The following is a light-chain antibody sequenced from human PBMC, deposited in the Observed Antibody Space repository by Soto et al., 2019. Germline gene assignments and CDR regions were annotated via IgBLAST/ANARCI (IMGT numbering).Light chain of an antibody. V-gene: IGKV1-5*01. CDR1: QSITGW. CDR3: QQYKSLFT. J-gene: IGKJ2*01. CDR2: DAS. Sequence: DIQMTQSPSTLSASVGARVTITCRASQSITGWLAWYQQKPGKAPKLLIYDASTLETGVPSRFSGRESGTEFTLTISSLQPDDVATYYCQQYKSLFTFGQGTKLEIK.